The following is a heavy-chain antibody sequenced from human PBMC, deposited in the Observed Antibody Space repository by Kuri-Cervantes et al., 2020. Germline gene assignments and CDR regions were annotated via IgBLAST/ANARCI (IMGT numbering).Heavy chain of an antibody. CDR2: IFSNDEK. V-gene: IGHV2-26*01. J-gene: IGHJ3*02. Sequence: SWIRQPPGKALEWLAHIFSNDEKSYSTSLKSRLTISKDTSKSQVVLTMTNMDPVDTATYYCARIEFLGSSWKGAFDIWGQGTMVTVSS. CDR3: ARIEFLGSSWKGAFDI. D-gene: IGHD6-13*01.